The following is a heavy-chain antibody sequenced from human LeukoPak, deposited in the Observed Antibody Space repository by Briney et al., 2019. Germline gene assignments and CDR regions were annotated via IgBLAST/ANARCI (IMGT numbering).Heavy chain of an antibody. D-gene: IGHD2-8*01. CDR2: TNEHGTII. CDR1: GFSFSNYW. V-gene: IGHV3-74*01. J-gene: IGHJ4*02. Sequence: GGSLRLSCAASGFSFSNYWFHWVRQAPGEGLVWVSRTNEHGTIINYADSVKGRFTVSRDNSKDTLYLQMNSLRADDTAVYYCARGGTDILLEPPAIPFDYWGQGALVTVSS. CDR3: ARGGTDILLEPPAIPFDY.